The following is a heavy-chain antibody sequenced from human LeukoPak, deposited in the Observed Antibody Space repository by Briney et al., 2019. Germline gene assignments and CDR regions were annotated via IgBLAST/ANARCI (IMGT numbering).Heavy chain of an antibody. CDR2: IHDSGRT. CDR1: GGSFSGYY. D-gene: IGHD3-22*01. Sequence: SETLSLTCAVYGGSFSGYYWSWIRQPPGKGLEWIGEIHDSGRTNYNPSLKSRVTISVGTSKNQFSLKLSSVIAADTAVYFCVRGGYWTFDSWGQGILVTVSS. J-gene: IGHJ5*01. V-gene: IGHV4-34*01. CDR3: VRGGYWTFDS.